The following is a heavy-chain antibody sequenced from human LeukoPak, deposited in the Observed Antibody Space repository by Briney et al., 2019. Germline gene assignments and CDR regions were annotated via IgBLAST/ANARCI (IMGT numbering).Heavy chain of an antibody. CDR1: GGTFNNSA. D-gene: IGHD4-17*01. Sequence: SVKVSCKTSGGTFNNSAISWVRQAPGQGLDWLGGIMPLFGTAGYAQKFQGRVTITKDESTRTVYLELTSLTSDDTAVYYCARDVHGDYGSGWFDPWGQGTLVSVSS. J-gene: IGHJ5*02. V-gene: IGHV1-69*05. CDR3: ARDVHGDYGSGWFDP. CDR2: IMPLFGTA.